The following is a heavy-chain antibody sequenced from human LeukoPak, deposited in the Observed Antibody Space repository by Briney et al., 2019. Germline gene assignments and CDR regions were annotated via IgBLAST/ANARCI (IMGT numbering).Heavy chain of an antibody. D-gene: IGHD2-15*01. V-gene: IGHV4-30-2*01. J-gene: IGHJ5*02. CDR1: GGSISSGGYS. CDR2: IYHSGST. CDR3: ARVSSGYCSGGSCSHWSDP. Sequence: SQTLSLTCAVSGGSISSGGYSWSWIRQPPGKGLEWIGYIYHSGSTYYNPSLKSRVTISVDRSKNQFSLKLSSVTAADTAVYYCARVSSGYCSGGSCSHWSDPWGQGTLVTVSS.